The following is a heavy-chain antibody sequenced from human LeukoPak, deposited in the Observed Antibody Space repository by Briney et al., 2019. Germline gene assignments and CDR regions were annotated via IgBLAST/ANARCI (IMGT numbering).Heavy chain of an antibody. D-gene: IGHD6-13*01. CDR3: VKTPRELVTIDY. V-gene: IGHV3-64D*06. CDR2: ISSNGYST. J-gene: IGHJ4*02. CDR1: GFTFSGYA. Sequence: GGSLRLSCSASGFTFSGYAMHWVRQAPGKGLEYVSRISSNGYSTYYADSVKGRFSISRDNSKNTLYLQMSSQRAEDTAVYYCVKTPRELVTIDYWGQGTLVTVSS.